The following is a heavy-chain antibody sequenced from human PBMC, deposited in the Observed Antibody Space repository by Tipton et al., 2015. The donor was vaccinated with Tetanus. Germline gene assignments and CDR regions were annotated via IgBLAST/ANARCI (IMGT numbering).Heavy chain of an antibody. CDR1: GGSVSRSSHY. V-gene: IGHV4-61*01. CDR3: ARIHDFLSGHFDF. J-gene: IGHJ4*02. CDR2: VYHSGST. D-gene: IGHD3-3*01. Sequence: LRLSCTVSGGSVSRSSHYWTWIRQPPGKELEWVGYVYHSGSTNYHPSLKSRVTVSADPSQNQFSLKLTSVTAADTAVYYCARIHDFLSGHFDFWGQGTLVTVSS.